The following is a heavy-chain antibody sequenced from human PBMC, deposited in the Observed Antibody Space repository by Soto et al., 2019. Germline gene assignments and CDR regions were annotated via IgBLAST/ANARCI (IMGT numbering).Heavy chain of an antibody. V-gene: IGHV3-66*01. CDR3: ARGRTGTTYGGMDV. J-gene: IGHJ6*02. D-gene: IGHD1-7*01. Sequence: EVQLVESGGDLVQPGGSLRLSCAASGFAVSSNYMTWVRQAPGKGLEWVSVIHSGGDTHYADSVRGRFTISRDNSKNTLDLQMNSLRAEATAVYYCARGRTGTTYGGMDVWGQGTTVTVSS. CDR2: IHSGGDT. CDR1: GFAVSSNY.